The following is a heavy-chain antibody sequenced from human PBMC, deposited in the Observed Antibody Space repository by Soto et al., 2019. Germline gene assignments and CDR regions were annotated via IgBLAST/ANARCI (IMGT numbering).Heavy chain of an antibody. J-gene: IGHJ4*02. CDR2: ISDDGSNK. CDR3: ANYCRSTSCFSGGLEQ. D-gene: IGHD2-2*01. CDR1: GFTFSSYG. V-gene: IGHV3-30*18. Sequence: QVQLVESGGGVVQPGRSLRLSCAASGFTFSSYGMHWVRQAPGKGLEWVAVISDDGSNKYYADSVKGRFTISRDNSKNTLYLQMNSLRAEDTAVYYCANYCRSTSCFSGGLEQWGEGTLVTVSS.